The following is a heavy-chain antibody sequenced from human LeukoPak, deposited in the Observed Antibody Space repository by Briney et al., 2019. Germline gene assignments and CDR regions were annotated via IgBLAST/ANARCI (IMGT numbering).Heavy chain of an antibody. V-gene: IGHV3-53*01. CDR1: GFTVSGNY. CDR3: ARELPYSSSSGYYYMDV. Sequence: PGGSLRLSCAASGFTVSGNYMSWVRQAPGKGLEWVSIIYSGGSTYYADSVKGRFTISRDNSKNTLYLQMDSLRAEDTAVYYCARELPYSSSSGYYYMDVWGKGTTVTVSS. J-gene: IGHJ6*03. D-gene: IGHD6-6*01. CDR2: IYSGGST.